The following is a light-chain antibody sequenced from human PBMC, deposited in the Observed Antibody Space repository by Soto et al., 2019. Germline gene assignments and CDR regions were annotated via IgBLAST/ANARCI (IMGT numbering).Light chain of an antibody. V-gene: IGKV3-15*01. J-gene: IGKJ2*01. CDR1: QTVSSH. CDR3: QLYGSSLVT. CDR2: GAT. Sequence: EIVMTQSPATLSVSPGERATLSCRASQTVSSHLAWYQQKPGQAPRLLISGATTRATGIPARFSGSGSGTDFTLTITSLQSEDFAIYYCQLYGSSLVTFGQGTRLEI.